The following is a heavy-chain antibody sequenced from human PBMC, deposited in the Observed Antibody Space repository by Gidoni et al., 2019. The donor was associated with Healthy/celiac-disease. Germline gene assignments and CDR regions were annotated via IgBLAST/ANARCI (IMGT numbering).Heavy chain of an antibody. Sequence: VPLQESGPGLVQPSGPLSLTCAVSGGSISSSNWGSWVRQPPGKGLEWIGEIYHSGSTNYNPSLKSRLTISIDESKNQFSLNLTSVTAADTAVYYCARTGTTNDWGQGILVTVSS. CDR3: ARTGTTND. CDR1: GGSISSSNW. D-gene: IGHD1-1*01. V-gene: IGHV4-4*02. CDR2: IYHSGST. J-gene: IGHJ4*02.